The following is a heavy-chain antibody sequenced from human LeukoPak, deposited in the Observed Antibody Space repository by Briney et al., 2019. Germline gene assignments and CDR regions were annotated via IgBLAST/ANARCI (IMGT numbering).Heavy chain of an antibody. CDR1: GFTFSSYA. CDR2: ISGSGGST. Sequence: GGSLRLSCAASGFTFSSYAMSWVRQAPGKGLEWVSAISGSGGSTYYADSVKGRFTISRDNSKNTLYLQMKNLRVEHTAVYYCAKGLHGGVGYGVDVWGQGTTVSVSS. J-gene: IGHJ6*02. D-gene: IGHD3-16*01. CDR3: AKGLHGGVGYGVDV. V-gene: IGHV3-23*01.